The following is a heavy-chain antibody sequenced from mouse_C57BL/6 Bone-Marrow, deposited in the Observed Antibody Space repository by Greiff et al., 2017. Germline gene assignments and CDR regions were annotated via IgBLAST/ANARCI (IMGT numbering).Heavy chain of an antibody. J-gene: IGHJ2*01. CDR1: GYTFTDYE. Sequence: VQLQQSGAELVRPGASVTLSCKASGYTFTDYEMHWVKQTPVHGLEWIGAIDPETGGTAYNQKFKGKAILTADKSSSTAYMELRSLTSEDSAVXYCTRWHYGSRGDYWGQGTTLTVSS. CDR3: TRWHYGSRGDY. CDR2: IDPETGGT. V-gene: IGHV1-15*01. D-gene: IGHD1-1*01.